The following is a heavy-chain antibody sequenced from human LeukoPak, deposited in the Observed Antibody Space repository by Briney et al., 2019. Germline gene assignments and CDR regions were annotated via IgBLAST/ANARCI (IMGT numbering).Heavy chain of an antibody. J-gene: IGHJ3*02. CDR2: ISGSGGRT. D-gene: IGHD3-3*01. V-gene: IGHV3-23*01. Sequence: GGSLRLSCVASGFTFSSYGMNWVRQAPGKGLEWVAEISGSGGRTYSADSVKGRFTFSRGNSKNTLYLEMNSLRVEDTAVYYCAKGDFWSGPSAFHIWGQGTMVIVSS. CDR1: GFTFSSYG. CDR3: AKGDFWSGPSAFHI.